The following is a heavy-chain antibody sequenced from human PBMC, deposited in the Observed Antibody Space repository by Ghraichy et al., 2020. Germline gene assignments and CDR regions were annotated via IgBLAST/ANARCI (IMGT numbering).Heavy chain of an antibody. Sequence: GGSLRLSCAASGFTFSDYYMDWVRQAPGKGLEWVGRTRNKAKSYITEYAASVKGRFTISRDDSKNSLYLQMDSLKSEDTAVYYCAREKTTVTTNLDVWGQGTTVTVSS. V-gene: IGHV3-72*01. CDR2: TRNKAKSYIT. D-gene: IGHD4-17*01. CDR1: GFTFSDYY. CDR3: AREKTTVTTNLDV. J-gene: IGHJ6*02.